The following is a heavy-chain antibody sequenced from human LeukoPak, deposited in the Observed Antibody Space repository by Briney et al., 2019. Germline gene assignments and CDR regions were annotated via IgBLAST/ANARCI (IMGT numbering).Heavy chain of an antibody. CDR1: GFTFSSYS. CDR3: ARDLHFYDRTIDS. J-gene: IGHJ5*01. CDR2: ISSSTINT. D-gene: IGHD3-22*01. V-gene: IGHV3-21*01. Sequence: PGGSLRLSCAASGFTFSSYSMNWVRQAPGRGLEWVSFISSSTINTYYSDSVKGRFTISRDNAKNSLYLQMNSLRAEDTAVYYCARDLHFYDRTIDSWGQGTLVTVSS.